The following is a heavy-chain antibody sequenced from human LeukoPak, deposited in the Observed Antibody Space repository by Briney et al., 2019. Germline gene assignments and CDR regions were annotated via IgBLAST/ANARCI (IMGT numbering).Heavy chain of an antibody. Sequence: PGGSLRLSCAASGFTFSSYWMHWVRQAPGKGLVWVSRINSDGRGTSYADSVKGRFTISRDNAKNTLYLQMNSLRAEDTAVYYCARDDILTGTDYWGQGTLVTVSS. V-gene: IGHV3-74*01. D-gene: IGHD3-9*01. CDR1: GFTFSSYW. J-gene: IGHJ4*02. CDR3: ARDDILTGTDY. CDR2: INSDGRGT.